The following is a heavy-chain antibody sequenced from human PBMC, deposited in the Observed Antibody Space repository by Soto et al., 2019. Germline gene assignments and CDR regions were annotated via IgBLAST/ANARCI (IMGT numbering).Heavy chain of an antibody. V-gene: IGHV3-11*01. CDR2: VDSRGRTL. J-gene: IGHJ4*02. CDR1: GFTFSDYS. CDR3: ARQAARNYIDS. Sequence: GGSLRLSCVASGFTFSDYSMSWIRQAPGKGLEWLAFVDSRGRTLSYADSVRGRFTISRDNAENSVYLQMDSLRADDTAVDYCARQAARNYIDSWGQGNSVTVSS. D-gene: IGHD6-6*01.